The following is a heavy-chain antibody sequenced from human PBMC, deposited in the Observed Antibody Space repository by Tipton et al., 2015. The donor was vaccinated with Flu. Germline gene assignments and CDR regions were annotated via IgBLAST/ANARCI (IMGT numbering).Heavy chain of an antibody. J-gene: IGHJ4*02. CDR1: GYRFSDYW. V-gene: IGHV5-51*03. CDR3: VRRDTGTPY. CDR2: IYPGDSDT. D-gene: IGHD1-7*01. Sequence: QLVQSGAEVRRPGESLKISCKGSGYRFSDYWIGWVRQMPGTGLEWMGIIYPGDSDTRYSPSFQGQVTISADKSINTASLQWSSPKASDSAMYYCVRRDTGTPYWGQGTLVTVSS.